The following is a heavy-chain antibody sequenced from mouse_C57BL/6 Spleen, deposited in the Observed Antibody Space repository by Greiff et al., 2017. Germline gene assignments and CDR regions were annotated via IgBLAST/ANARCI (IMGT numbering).Heavy chain of an antibody. CDR2: IYPGDGDT. D-gene: IGHD3-2*02. Sequence: QVQLKQSGPELVKPGASVKISCKASGYAFSSSWMNWVKQRPGKGLEWIGRIYPGDGDTNYNGKFKGKATLTADKSSSTAYMQLSSLTSEDSAVYFCARAQLRGYYFDYWGQGTTLTVSS. V-gene: IGHV1-82*01. CDR1: GYAFSSSW. J-gene: IGHJ2*01. CDR3: ARAQLRGYYFDY.